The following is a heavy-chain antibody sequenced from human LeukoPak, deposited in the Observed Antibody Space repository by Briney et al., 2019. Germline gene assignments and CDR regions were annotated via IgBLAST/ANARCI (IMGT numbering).Heavy chain of an antibody. CDR2: ISRSGSP. Sequence: GGSLRLSCEASGFTFSTDAMAWVRQAPGKGLQWVSAISRSGSPYYADSVKGRFTISRDNSKNTVYLQMNSLRADDTAVYYCARTSIVLVLAVSSHWGQGTLVIVSS. CDR1: GFTFSTDA. CDR3: ARTSIVLVLAVSSH. J-gene: IGHJ4*02. D-gene: IGHD2/OR15-2a*01. V-gene: IGHV3-23*01.